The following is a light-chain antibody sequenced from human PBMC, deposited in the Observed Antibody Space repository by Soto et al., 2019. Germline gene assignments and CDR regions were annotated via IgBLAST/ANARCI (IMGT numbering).Light chain of an antibody. CDR2: LDV. Sequence: SYELTQPPSLSVSPGQTASITCSGDKLGDKYACWYQQKPGQSPVLVIYLDVKRPSGIPERFSGSNSGNTATLTISGTQAMDEADYYCQAWDSSTNWVFGGGTKVTVL. V-gene: IGLV3-1*01. CDR3: QAWDSSTNWV. CDR1: KLGDKY. J-gene: IGLJ3*02.